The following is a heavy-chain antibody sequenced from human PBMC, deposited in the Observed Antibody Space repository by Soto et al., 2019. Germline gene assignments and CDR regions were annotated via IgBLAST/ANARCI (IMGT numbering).Heavy chain of an antibody. D-gene: IGHD3-22*01. CDR3: AADSSGNYYANPPDAFDI. CDR2: IVVGSGNT. Sequence: QMQLVQSGPEVKKPGTSVKVSCKASGFTFTSSAVQWVRQARGQRLEWIGWIVVGSGNTNYAQKFQERVTITRDMSTSTAYMELSSLRSEDTAVYYCAADSSGNYYANPPDAFDIWGQGTMVTVSS. V-gene: IGHV1-58*01. J-gene: IGHJ3*02. CDR1: GFTFTSSA.